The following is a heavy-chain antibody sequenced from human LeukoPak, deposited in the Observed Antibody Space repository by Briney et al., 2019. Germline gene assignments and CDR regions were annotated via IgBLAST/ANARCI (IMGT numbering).Heavy chain of an antibody. Sequence: GGPLRLSCAASGFTFSDAWLSWVRQAPGKGLEWLGHIKSRPDGGTTDYTESVKARFTISRDDSKNTLYLQMNSLKTEVTAVDYCSTDRHRYYYGVDVWGQGTTVTVSS. J-gene: IGHJ6*02. CDR1: GFTFSDAW. CDR2: IKSRPDGGTT. V-gene: IGHV3-15*01. CDR3: STDRHRYYYGVDV.